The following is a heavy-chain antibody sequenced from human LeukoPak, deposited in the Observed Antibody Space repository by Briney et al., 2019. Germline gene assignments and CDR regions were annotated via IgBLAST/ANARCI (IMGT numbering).Heavy chain of an antibody. V-gene: IGHV1-46*01. D-gene: IGHD4-17*01. J-gene: IGHJ5*02. Sequence: ASEKVSCKASGYTFTNYYVHWVRHAPGQGLEWVGVINPNGGGTNYAQRFQRRVTMTRDTSTSTVYMALSSLRSEDTVVYYCAGDSTVTTFRGCVDPWGQGTLVTVSS. CDR2: INPNGGGT. CDR3: AGDSTVTTFRGCVDP. CDR1: GYTFTNYY.